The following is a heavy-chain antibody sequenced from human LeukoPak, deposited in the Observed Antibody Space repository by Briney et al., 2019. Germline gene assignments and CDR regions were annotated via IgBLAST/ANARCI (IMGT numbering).Heavy chain of an antibody. CDR1: GFTFSSYG. V-gene: IGHV3-30*18. Sequence: GRSLRLSCAASGFTFSSYGMHWVRQAPGKGLEWVAVISYDGSNKNYADSVKGRFTISRDISKNTLYLQMNSLRAEDAAVYYCGKRLGYYDSSEGYFDYWGQGTLVTVSS. D-gene: IGHD3-22*01. CDR2: ISYDGSNK. CDR3: GKRLGYYDSSEGYFDY. J-gene: IGHJ4*02.